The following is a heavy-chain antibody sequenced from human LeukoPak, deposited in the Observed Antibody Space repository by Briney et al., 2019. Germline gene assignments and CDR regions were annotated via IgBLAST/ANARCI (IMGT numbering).Heavy chain of an antibody. CDR1: GFAFSDFW. J-gene: IGHJ4*02. V-gene: IGHV3-7*01. Sequence: GGSLRLSCAACGFAFSDFWMSWVRQAPGKGLEWVANIRHDGNAKNYVPSVRGRFTISRDNAKNSLYLQMNSLTVGDTAVYYCATSHDSAGNDWGQGTLVTVSS. D-gene: IGHD2-15*01. CDR3: ATSHDSAGND. CDR2: IRHDGNAK.